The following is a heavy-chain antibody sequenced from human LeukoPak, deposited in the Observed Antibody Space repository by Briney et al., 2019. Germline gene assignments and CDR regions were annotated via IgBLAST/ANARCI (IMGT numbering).Heavy chain of an antibody. Sequence: GGSLRLSCAASGFTFSNYWMHWVRQDPGKGLVWVSYINPDGSNTNYADSVKGRFTISRDNAKNSLYLQMNSLRAEDTAVYYCAELGITMIGGVWGKGTTVTISS. D-gene: IGHD3-10*02. CDR2: INPDGSNT. CDR3: AELGITMIGGV. CDR1: GFTFSNYW. J-gene: IGHJ6*04. V-gene: IGHV3-74*01.